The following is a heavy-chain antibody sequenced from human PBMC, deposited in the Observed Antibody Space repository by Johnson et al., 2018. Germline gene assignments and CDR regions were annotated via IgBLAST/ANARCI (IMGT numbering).Heavy chain of an antibody. CDR1: GFIFSSYG. CDR3: AKDLDVSLEDGGSSVDI. V-gene: IGHV3-30*18. CDR2: ISYDGSNK. D-gene: IGHD4-23*01. J-gene: IGHJ4*02. Sequence: VQLLETGGGVVQPGRSLILSCVASGFIFSSYGMHWVRQAPGKGLEWVAVISYDGSNKYHAASVKGRFTISRDNSNNTVFLQMTSLRPEDTAGYYCAKDLDVSLEDGGSSVDIWGQGALVTVSS.